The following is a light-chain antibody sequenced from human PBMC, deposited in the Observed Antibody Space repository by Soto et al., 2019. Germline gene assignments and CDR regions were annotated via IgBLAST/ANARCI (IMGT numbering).Light chain of an antibody. CDR1: QSILYSSNNKNY. J-gene: IGKJ1*01. V-gene: IGKV4-1*01. CDR2: WAS. Sequence: DIVMTQSPDSLAVSLGERATINCKSSQSILYSSNNKNYLAWYQQKPGQPPNLLINWASTRESGVPDRFSGSGSGTDFTLTITRLQAEDVAVYYCQQYYSIPWTFGQGTKVEIK. CDR3: QQYYSIPWT.